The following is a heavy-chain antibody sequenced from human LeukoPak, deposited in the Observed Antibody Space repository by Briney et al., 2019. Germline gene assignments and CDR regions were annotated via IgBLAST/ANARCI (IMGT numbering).Heavy chain of an antibody. CDR3: AELGITMIGGV. CDR2: ISSSGSTI. D-gene: IGHD3-10*02. V-gene: IGHV3-48*03. Sequence: GGSLRLSCAASGFTFNSYEMNWVRQAPGRGLEWVSYISSSGSTIYYADSVKGRFTISRDNAKNSLYLQMNSLRAEDTAVYYCAELGITMIGGVWGKGTTVTISS. CDR1: GFTFNSYE. J-gene: IGHJ6*04.